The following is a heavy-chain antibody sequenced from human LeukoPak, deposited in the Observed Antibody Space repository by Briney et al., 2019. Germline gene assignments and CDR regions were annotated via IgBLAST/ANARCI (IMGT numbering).Heavy chain of an antibody. CDR2: LYYTGSA. CDR1: GCSISSGFY. CDR3: ARLWSGYNFDY. D-gene: IGHD5-24*01. J-gene: IGHJ4*02. V-gene: IGHV4-38-2*01. Sequence: PSETLSLTCGVSGCSISSGFYWGWIRQPPGKGLQWIGSLYYTGSAEYNPSLKSRLTMSMDKSKNQFSLKLNSVTAADTAVYCCARLWSGYNFDYWGQGTLVTVSS.